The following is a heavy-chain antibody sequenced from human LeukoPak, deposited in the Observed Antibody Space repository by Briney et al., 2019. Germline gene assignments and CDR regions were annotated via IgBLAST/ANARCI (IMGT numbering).Heavy chain of an antibody. CDR1: GFTFSSYW. CDR2: INSDGSST. V-gene: IGHV3-74*01. Sequence: PPGGSPRLSCAASGFTFSSYWMHWVRQAPGKGLVWVSRINSDGSSTSYADSVKGRFTISRDNAKNTLYLQMNSLRAEDTAVYYCARDLSRDGYEVPSSYWGQGTLVTVSS. J-gene: IGHJ4*02. CDR3: ARDLSRDGYEVPSSY. D-gene: IGHD5-24*01.